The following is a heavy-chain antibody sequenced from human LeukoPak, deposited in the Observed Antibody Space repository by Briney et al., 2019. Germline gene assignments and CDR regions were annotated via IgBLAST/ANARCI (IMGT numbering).Heavy chain of an antibody. CDR1: GFTFSSYN. D-gene: IGHD3-3*01. Sequence: GGSLRLSCAASGFTFSSYNMNWVRQAPGKGLEWVSYISSSSSTIYYADSVKGRFTISRDNAKNSLYLQMNSLRAEDTAVYYCARERYYDFWSGGGAGYFDYWGQGTLVTVSS. J-gene: IGHJ4*02. V-gene: IGHV3-48*04. CDR3: ARERYYDFWSGGGAGYFDY. CDR2: ISSSSSTI.